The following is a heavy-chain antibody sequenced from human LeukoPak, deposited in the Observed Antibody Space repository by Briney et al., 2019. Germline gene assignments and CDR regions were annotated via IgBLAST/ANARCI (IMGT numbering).Heavy chain of an antibody. J-gene: IGHJ4*02. CDR2: IYHSGST. CDR3: ARGFHSSSWYRPRENKYYFDY. V-gene: IGHV4-30-2*01. D-gene: IGHD6-13*01. CDR1: GGSISSGGYS. Sequence: PSQTLSLTCAVSGGSISSGGYSWSWIRQPPGKGLEWIGYIYHSGSTYYNPSLKSRVTISVDRSKNQFSLKLSSVTAADTAVYYCARGFHSSSWYRPRENKYYFDYWGQGTLVTVSS.